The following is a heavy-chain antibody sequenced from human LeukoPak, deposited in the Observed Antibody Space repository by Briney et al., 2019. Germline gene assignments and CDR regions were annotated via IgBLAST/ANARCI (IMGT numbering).Heavy chain of an antibody. J-gene: IGHJ3*02. V-gene: IGHV3-48*04. D-gene: IGHD1-26*01. Sequence: AGGSLRLSCAASGFTFSSYVMHWVRQAPGKGLEWISYITTSGRTINYADSVKGRFTISRDDAKNSLYLQMNSLRADDTAVYYCAREVYWTFDMWGQGTMVTVSS. CDR1: GFTFSSYV. CDR2: ITTSGRTI. CDR3: AREVYWTFDM.